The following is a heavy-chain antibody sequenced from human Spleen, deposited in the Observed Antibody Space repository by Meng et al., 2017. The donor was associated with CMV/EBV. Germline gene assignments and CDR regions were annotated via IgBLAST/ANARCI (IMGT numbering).Heavy chain of an antibody. CDR3: ARDRFCSSTTCFNPDQ. J-gene: IGHJ4*02. D-gene: IGHD2-2*01. CDR1: GFNLSDFY. V-gene: IGHV3-11*01. Sequence: GGSLRLSCAASGFNLSDFYMTWIRQAPGKGLEWVSYISNRGSTVKYADSVKGRFSISRDNAHNSVFLQMNSLRADDTAVYYCARDRFCSSTTCFNPDQWGQGTLVTVSS. CDR2: ISNRGSTV.